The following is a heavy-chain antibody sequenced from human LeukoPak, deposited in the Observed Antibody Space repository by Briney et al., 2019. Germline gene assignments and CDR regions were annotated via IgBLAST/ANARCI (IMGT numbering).Heavy chain of an antibody. CDR1: AFTFSRNA. Sequence: GGSLRLSCAASAFTFSRNAMHWVRQAPGKGLEWVAVISYDGRNKYYADSVGGRFTISRDNSKNTLYLQMNSLRAEDTAVYYCARDSPALATSFDYWGQGTLVTVSS. V-gene: IGHV3-30*04. D-gene: IGHD5-12*01. CDR3: ARDSPALATSFDY. J-gene: IGHJ4*02. CDR2: ISYDGRNK.